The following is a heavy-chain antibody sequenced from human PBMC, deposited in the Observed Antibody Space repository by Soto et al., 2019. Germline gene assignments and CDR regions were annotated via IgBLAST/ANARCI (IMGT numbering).Heavy chain of an antibody. D-gene: IGHD5-18*01. CDR2: IFYSGST. CDR3: ARHVRPPGSRYGYFFDY. Sequence: QVQLQESGPGLVKPSETLSLTCTVSGGSISSFYWSWIRQPPGKGLEWIGYIFYSGSTNYNPSLKSRLTIFIGQSKNQFPLKVIPLTPADTAVDYCARHVRPPGSRYGYFFDYWGQGTLVTVSS. CDR1: GGSISSFY. V-gene: IGHV4-59*08. J-gene: IGHJ4*02.